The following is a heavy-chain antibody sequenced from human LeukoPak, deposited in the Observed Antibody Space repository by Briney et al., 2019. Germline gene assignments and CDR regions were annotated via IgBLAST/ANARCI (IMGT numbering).Heavy chain of an antibody. CDR1: GFTFSSYW. Sequence: GGSLRLSCAASGFTFSSYWMSWVRQAPGKGLEWVGRIRSKTDGGTTDYAAPVKGKFTISRDDSKSTLYLQMNSLKTEDTAVYYCTAMYYSDYWGQGTLVTVSS. CDR2: IRSKTDGGTT. D-gene: IGHD3-10*01. V-gene: IGHV3-15*01. CDR3: TAMYYSDY. J-gene: IGHJ4*02.